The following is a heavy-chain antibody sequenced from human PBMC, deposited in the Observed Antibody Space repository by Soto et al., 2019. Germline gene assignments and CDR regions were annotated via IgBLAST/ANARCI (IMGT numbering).Heavy chain of an antibody. D-gene: IGHD6-13*01. CDR1: GGSISSSSYY. J-gene: IGHJ5*02. CDR3: ARPKTIGAAAGKGWFDP. V-gene: IGHV4-39*01. Sequence: SETLSLTCDVYGGSISSSSYYWGWIRQPPGKGLEWIGSIYYSGSTYYNPSLKSRVTISVDTSKNQFSLKLSSVTAADTAVYYCARPKTIGAAAGKGWFDPWGQGTLVTVSS. CDR2: IYYSGST.